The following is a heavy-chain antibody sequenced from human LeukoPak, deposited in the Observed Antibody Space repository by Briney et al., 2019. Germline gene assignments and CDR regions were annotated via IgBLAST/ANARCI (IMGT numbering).Heavy chain of an antibody. Sequence: PSETLSLTCTVSGGSISSYYWSWIRQPPGKGLEWIGYIYYSGSTNYNPSLKSRVTMSVDTSKNQFSLKLSSVTAADTAVYYCARDRLPNYDFWSGYYFDWGQGTLVTVSS. CDR2: IYYSGST. CDR1: GGSISSYY. CDR3: ARDRLPNYDFWSGYYFD. D-gene: IGHD3-3*01. J-gene: IGHJ4*02. V-gene: IGHV4-59*12.